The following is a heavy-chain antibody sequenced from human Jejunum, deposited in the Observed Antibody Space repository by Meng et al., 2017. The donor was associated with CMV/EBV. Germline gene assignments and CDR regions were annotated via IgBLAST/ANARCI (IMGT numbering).Heavy chain of an antibody. Sequence: FGSHAMTWVRQAPGKGLDWVSTISASGVSAYYADSVKGRFTISRDNSKNTLYLQINSLRADDTAVYYCAKVLNPPRMRFSYYGMDVWGQGTTVTVSS. CDR3: AKVLNPPRMRFSYYGMDV. D-gene: IGHD3-10*01. CDR1: FGSHA. J-gene: IGHJ6*02. CDR2: ISASGVSA. V-gene: IGHV3-23*01.